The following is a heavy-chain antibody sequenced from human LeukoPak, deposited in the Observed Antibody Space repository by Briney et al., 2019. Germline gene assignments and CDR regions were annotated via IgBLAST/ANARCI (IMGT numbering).Heavy chain of an antibody. V-gene: IGHV3-7*05. CDR1: GFTFSSYW. CDR2: IKQDGSEK. Sequence: GGSLRLSCAASGFTFSSYWMTWVRQAPGKGLEWVANIKQDGSEKNYVDSVKGRFTISRDNAKNSLYLQMNSLRAEDKAVYYCASWGGYFDYGREGTRVSVS. CDR3: ASWGGYFDY. J-gene: IGHJ4*02. D-gene: IGHD3-16*01.